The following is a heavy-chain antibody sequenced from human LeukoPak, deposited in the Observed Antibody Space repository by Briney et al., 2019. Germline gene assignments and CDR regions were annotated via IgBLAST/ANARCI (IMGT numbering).Heavy chain of an antibody. J-gene: IGHJ4*02. CDR2: TYYRSTWYN. CDR3: ARGYSYAYDY. V-gene: IGHV6-1*01. Sequence: SQTLSLTCAISGDXVSNSSVAWNWIRQSPSRGLEWLGRTYYRSTWYNDYAVSVKSRITINPDTSKNQFSLQLNSVSPEDTSIYYCARGYSYAYDYWGQGTLVTVSS. D-gene: IGHD5-18*01. CDR1: GDXVSNSSVA.